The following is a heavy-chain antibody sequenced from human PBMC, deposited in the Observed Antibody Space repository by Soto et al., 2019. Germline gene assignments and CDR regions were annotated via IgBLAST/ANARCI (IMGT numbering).Heavy chain of an antibody. CDR1: GYSFTSYW. CDR3: ARHSGYSYGYLVYYYYYGMDV. D-gene: IGHD5-18*01. V-gene: IGHV5-10-1*01. J-gene: IGHJ6*02. Sequence: LGESLKISCKGSGYSFTSYWISWVRQMPGKGLEWMGRIDPSDSYTNYSPSFQGHVTISADKSISTAYLQWSSLKASDTAMYYCARHSGYSYGYLVYYYYYGMDVWGQGTTVTVSS. CDR2: IDPSDSYT.